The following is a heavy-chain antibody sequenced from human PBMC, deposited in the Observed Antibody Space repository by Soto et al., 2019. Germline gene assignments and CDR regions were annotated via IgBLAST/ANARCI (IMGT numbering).Heavy chain of an antibody. Sequence: QVQLVESGGGVVQPGRSLRLSCAASGFTFSSYIMHWVRQAPDKGLEWVAVIAHDGSSKYYADSVKGRFTISRDNSKNTLYVQMTSLRAEDTAMYYCARVPSNRWPYVDYWGQGTLVTVSS. CDR1: GFTFSSYI. V-gene: IGHV3-30-3*01. J-gene: IGHJ4*02. CDR2: IAHDGSSK. D-gene: IGHD6-13*01. CDR3: ARVPSNRWPYVDY.